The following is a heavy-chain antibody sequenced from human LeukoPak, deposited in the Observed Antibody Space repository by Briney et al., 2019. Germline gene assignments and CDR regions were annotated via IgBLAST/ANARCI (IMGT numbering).Heavy chain of an antibody. Sequence: ASVKVSCKASGYTFTGYYMHWVRQAPGQGLEWMGWINPNSGGTNYAQKFQGRVTMTRDTSISTAYMELSRLRSDDTAVYYCARERPRTGYRSGWNHDYGGQGTLVTVPS. J-gene: IGHJ4*02. V-gene: IGHV1-2*02. CDR3: ARERPRTGYRSGWNHDY. CDR2: INPNSGGT. CDR1: GYTFTGYY. D-gene: IGHD6-19*01.